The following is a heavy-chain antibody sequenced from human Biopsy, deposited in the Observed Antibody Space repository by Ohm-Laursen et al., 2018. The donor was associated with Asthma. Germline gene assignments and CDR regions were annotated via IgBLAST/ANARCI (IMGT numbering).Heavy chain of an antibody. CDR3: ARDPHNSYLASLRTKFNYYYYGMDV. CDR1: GGTFSSYA. J-gene: IGHJ6*02. CDR2: IIPIFGTA. V-gene: IGHV1-69*13. D-gene: IGHD1-7*01. Sequence: VASVNVSCKASGGTFSSYAISWVRQAPGQGLEWMGGIIPIFGTANYAQKFQGRVTITADESTSTAYMELSSLRSEDTAVYYCARDPHNSYLASLRTKFNYYYYGMDVWGQGTTVTVSS.